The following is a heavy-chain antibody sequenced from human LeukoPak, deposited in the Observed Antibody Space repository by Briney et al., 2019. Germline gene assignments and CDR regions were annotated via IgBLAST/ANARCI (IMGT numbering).Heavy chain of an antibody. Sequence: SETLSLTCTVSGGSISSSSYYWGWIRQPPGKGLEWIGSIYYSGSTYYNPSLKSRVTISVDTSKNQFSLKLSSVTAADTAVYYCARGSVLRHFNYWGQGTLVTVSS. CDR3: ARGSVLRHFNY. CDR1: GGSISSSSYY. J-gene: IGHJ4*02. V-gene: IGHV4-39*01. CDR2: IYYSGST. D-gene: IGHD3-9*01.